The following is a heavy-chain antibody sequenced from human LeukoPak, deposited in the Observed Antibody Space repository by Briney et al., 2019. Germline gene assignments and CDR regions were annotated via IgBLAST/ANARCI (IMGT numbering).Heavy chain of an antibody. Sequence: GGSLRLSCAASGFTVSSNYMSWVRQAPGKGLEWVSVIYSGGSTYYADSVKGRFTISRDNAKNSLYLQMNSLRAEDTAIYYCAELGITMIGGVWGKGTTVTISS. J-gene: IGHJ6*04. CDR3: AELGITMIGGV. CDR2: IYSGGST. CDR1: GFTVSSNY. V-gene: IGHV3-53*01. D-gene: IGHD3-10*02.